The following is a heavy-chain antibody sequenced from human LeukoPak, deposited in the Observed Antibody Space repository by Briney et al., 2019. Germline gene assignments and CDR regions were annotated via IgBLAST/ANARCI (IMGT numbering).Heavy chain of an antibody. CDR3: ASTSEMATIEGGGDYFDY. V-gene: IGHV4-59*01. Sequence: PSETLSLTCTVSGGSISSYYWSWIRQPPGKGLEWIGYIYYSGSTNYNPSLKSRVTMSVDTSKNQFSLKLSSVTAADTAVYYCASTSEMATIEGGGDYFDYWGQGTLVTDSS. CDR1: GGSISSYY. J-gene: IGHJ4*02. D-gene: IGHD5-24*01. CDR2: IYYSGST.